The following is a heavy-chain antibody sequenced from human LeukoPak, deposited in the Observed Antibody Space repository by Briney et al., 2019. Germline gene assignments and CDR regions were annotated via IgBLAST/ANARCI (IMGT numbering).Heavy chain of an antibody. V-gene: IGHV3-23*01. J-gene: IGHJ4*02. CDR3: AKHRRSTLVTAYFDS. CDR1: GFTFSTLA. Sequence: PRGSLRLSCTASGFTFSTLAMSWVRQAPGKGLEWVSSISSRGDDTSYADPVKGRFTISRDNSKNTLYLQLNSLRVDDAAIYYCAKHRRSTLVTAYFDSWGQGTLVTVSS. D-gene: IGHD2-21*02. CDR2: ISSRGDDT.